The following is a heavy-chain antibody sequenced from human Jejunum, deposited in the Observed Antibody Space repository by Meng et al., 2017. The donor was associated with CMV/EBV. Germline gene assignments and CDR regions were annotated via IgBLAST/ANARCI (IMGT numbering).Heavy chain of an antibody. CDR3: ARAPADYWGDSWSAQFDS. Sequence: SSGNYGGWIRQPPGKGLEWIGSFYNSGGTHHNPALKSRVTISLDSSKKQFFLNVRSVTAADTAVYYCARAPADYWGDSWSAQFDSWGQGSLVTVSS. D-gene: IGHD3-3*01. CDR2: FYNSGGT. V-gene: IGHV4-39*07. J-gene: IGHJ5*01. CDR1: SSGNY.